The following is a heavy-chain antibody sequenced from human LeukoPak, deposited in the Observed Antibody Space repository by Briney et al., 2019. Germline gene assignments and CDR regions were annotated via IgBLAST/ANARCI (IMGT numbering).Heavy chain of an antibody. Sequence: GGSLRLSCAASGFIFNNYGMHWVRQAPGKGLEWVAVISYDGSNKNYADSVKGRFTISRDSSKNTVYLQMNSLRVEDTAVYYCAKDRALYCGGDCYFNYWGQGTLVTVSS. CDR1: GFIFNNYG. J-gene: IGHJ4*02. CDR3: AKDRALYCGGDCYFNY. D-gene: IGHD2-21*02. V-gene: IGHV3-30*18. CDR2: ISYDGSNK.